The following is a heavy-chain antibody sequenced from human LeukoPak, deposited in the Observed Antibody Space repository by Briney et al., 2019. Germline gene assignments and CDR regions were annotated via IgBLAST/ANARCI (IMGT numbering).Heavy chain of an antibody. J-gene: IGHJ6*02. D-gene: IGHD6-19*01. CDR3: ARARAVADYYYYYGMDV. CDR1: GGSISSGGYY. CDR2: ICYSGST. V-gene: IGHV4-31*03. Sequence: SQTLSLTCTVSGGSISSGGYYWSWIRQHPGKGLEWIGYICYSGSTYYNPSLKSRVTISVDTSKNQFSLKLSSVTAADTAVYYCARARAVADYYYYYGMDVWGQGTTVTVSS.